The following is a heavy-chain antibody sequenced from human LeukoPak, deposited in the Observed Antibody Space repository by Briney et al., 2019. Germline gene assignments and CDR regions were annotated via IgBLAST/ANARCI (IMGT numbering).Heavy chain of an antibody. D-gene: IGHD5-24*01. CDR2: INHSGST. CDR1: GGSFSGYY. V-gene: IGHV4-34*01. J-gene: IGHJ3*02. Sequence: SETLSLTCAVYGGSFSGYYWSWIRQPPGKGLEWIGEINHSGSTNYNPSLKSRVTISVDTSKNQFSLKLSSVTAADTAVYYCARRIVEMATIWDAFDIWGQGTMVTVSS. CDR3: ARRIVEMATIWDAFDI.